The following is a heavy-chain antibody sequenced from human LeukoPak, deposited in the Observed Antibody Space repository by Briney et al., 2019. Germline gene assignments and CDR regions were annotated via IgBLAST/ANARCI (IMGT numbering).Heavy chain of an antibody. CDR2: IIPIFGTA. D-gene: IGHD5-18*01. J-gene: IGHJ6*03. V-gene: IGHV1-69*13. Sequence: SVKVSCKASGGTFSSYAISWVRQAPGQGLEWMGGIIPIFGTANYAQKFQGRVTITADESTSTAYMELSSLRSEDTAVYYCARGRDTAMVYYYYMDVWGKGTTVTISS. CDR1: GGTFSSYA. CDR3: ARGRDTAMVYYYYMDV.